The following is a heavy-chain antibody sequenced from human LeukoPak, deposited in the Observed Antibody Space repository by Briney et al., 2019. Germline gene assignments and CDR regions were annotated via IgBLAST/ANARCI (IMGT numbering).Heavy chain of an antibody. CDR3: ARLKRYYDSSGYYYEAFGY. V-gene: IGHV4-4*07. Sequence: SETLSLTCTVSGGSISSYYWSWIRQPAGKGLEWMGRIYTSGSTNYNPYLKSRFTMSVDTSKNQFSLKLSSVTAADTAVYYCARLKRYYDSSGYYYEAFGYWGQGTLVTVSS. CDR1: GGSISSYY. J-gene: IGHJ4*02. CDR2: IYTSGST. D-gene: IGHD3-22*01.